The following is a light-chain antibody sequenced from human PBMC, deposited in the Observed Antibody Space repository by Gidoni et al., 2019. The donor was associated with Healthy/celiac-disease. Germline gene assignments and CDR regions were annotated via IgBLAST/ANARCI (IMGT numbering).Light chain of an antibody. J-gene: IGKJ3*01. CDR3: QQYDSTPFT. CDR1: QSVLYSSNNKNY. V-gene: IGKV4-1*01. CDR2: WAS. Sequence: DIVMTQSPDSLAVSLGERATINCKSSQSVLYSSNNKNYLAWYQQKPGQPPKLLIYWASTRESGVPDRFSGSGSGTDFTLTISSLQAEDVAAYYCQQYDSTPFTFGPGTKVDIK.